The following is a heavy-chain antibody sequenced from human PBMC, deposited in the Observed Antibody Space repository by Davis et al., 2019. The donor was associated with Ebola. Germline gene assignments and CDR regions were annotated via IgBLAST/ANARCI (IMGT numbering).Heavy chain of an antibody. J-gene: IGHJ4*02. Sequence: ASVKVSCKVSGYTLSDLSIHWVRQAPGKGLEWMGGFDPEDEETIYAQKFQGRVTMTEDTSTDTAYMELSSLRSEDTAVYYCATHISYYYDSSGDYFDYWGQGTLVTVSP. CDR1: GYTLSDLS. D-gene: IGHD3-22*01. V-gene: IGHV1-24*01. CDR3: ATHISYYYDSSGDYFDY. CDR2: FDPEDEET.